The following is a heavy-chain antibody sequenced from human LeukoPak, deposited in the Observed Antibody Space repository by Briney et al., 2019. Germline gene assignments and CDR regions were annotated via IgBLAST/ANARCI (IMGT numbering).Heavy chain of an antibody. V-gene: IGHV3-23*01. CDR3: AKGLSSGWYAFDY. Sequence: QPGGSLRLSCAASGFTFSSYAMSWVRQAPGKGLEWVSAISGSGGSTYYADSVKGRFTISRDNSKNTLYLQMSSLRAEDTAVYYCAKGLSSGWYAFDYWGQGTLVTVSS. D-gene: IGHD6-19*01. CDR2: ISGSGGST. J-gene: IGHJ4*02. CDR1: GFTFSSYA.